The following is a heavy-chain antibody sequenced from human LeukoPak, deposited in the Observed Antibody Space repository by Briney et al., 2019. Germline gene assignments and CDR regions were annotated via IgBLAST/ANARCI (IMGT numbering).Heavy chain of an antibody. V-gene: IGHV3-30*18. D-gene: IGHD5-18*01. CDR2: LSYDGNSK. CDR3: AKLRVSEYTYGYGLAV. J-gene: IGHJ6*02. CDR1: GFTFSGYG. Sequence: RSLRLSCAASGFTFSGYGMHWVRQAPGKGLEWVAVLSYDGNSKFYSDSVKGRFTISGDNSKNTLYLQMNSLRAEDTAVYYCAKLRVSEYTYGYGLAVWGQGTTVTVSS.